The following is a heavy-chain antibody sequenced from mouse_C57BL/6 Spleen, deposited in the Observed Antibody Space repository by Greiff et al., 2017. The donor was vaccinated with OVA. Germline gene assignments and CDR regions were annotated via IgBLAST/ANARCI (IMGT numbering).Heavy chain of an antibody. CDR3: ARKGNDSPFYAMDY. Sequence: VQLQQPGAELVRPGTSVKLSCKASGYTFTSYWMHWVKQRPGQGLEWIGVIDPSDSYTNYNQKFKGKATLTVDTSSSTAYMQLSSLTSEDSAVYYCARKGNDSPFYAMDYWGQGTSVTVSS. V-gene: IGHV1-59*01. J-gene: IGHJ4*01. CDR1: GYTFTSYW. CDR2: IDPSDSYT. D-gene: IGHD2-4*01.